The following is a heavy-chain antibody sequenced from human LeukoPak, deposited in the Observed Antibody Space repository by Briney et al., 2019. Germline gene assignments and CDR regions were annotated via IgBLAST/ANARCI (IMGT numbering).Heavy chain of an antibody. CDR3: ARETPLEMATNWFDP. Sequence: ASVKVSCKASGYTFTSYYMHWVRQAPGQGLEWMGIINPSGGSTSYAQKFQGRVTITADKSTSTAYMELSSLRSEDTAVYYCARETPLEMATNWFDPWGQGTLVTVSS. V-gene: IGHV1-46*01. CDR1: GYTFTSYY. CDR2: INPSGGST. D-gene: IGHD5-24*01. J-gene: IGHJ5*02.